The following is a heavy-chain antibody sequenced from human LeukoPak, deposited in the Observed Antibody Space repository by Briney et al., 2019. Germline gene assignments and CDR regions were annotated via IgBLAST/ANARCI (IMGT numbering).Heavy chain of an antibody. J-gene: IGHJ4*02. CDR3: TSPILGNDY. V-gene: IGHV3-74*01. CDR2: INGDGIST. Sequence: GGSLRLSCAASGFTFSTYFMHWVRQAPGKGLVWVSRINGDGISTTYADSVMGRFTISRDDSKNTLYLQMNSLKTEDTAVYYCTSPILGNDYWGQGTLVTVSS. CDR1: GFTFSTYF. D-gene: IGHD4-23*01.